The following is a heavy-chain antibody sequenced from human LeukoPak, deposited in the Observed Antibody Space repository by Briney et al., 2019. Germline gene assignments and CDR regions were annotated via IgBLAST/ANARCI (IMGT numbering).Heavy chain of an antibody. CDR2: IYYSDST. V-gene: IGHV4-59*01. J-gene: IGHJ6*03. Sequence: SETLSLTCTVSGGSINNYFWSWIRQPPGKGLECIAYIYYSDSTNYNPSLKSRVTVSVDTSKNQFSLKLSSVTAADTAVYYCARFPGGAEYRHYYYMDVWGTGTTVTVSS. CDR3: ARFPGGAEYRHYYYMDV. CDR1: GGSINNYF. D-gene: IGHD1-14*01.